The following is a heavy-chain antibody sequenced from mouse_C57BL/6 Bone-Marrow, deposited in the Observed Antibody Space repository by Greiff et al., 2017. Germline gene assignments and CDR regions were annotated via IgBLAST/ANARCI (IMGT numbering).Heavy chain of an antibody. V-gene: IGHV5-12*01. CDR2: ISNGGGST. CDR3: ANQGFAY. Sequence: EVKLIESGGGLVQPGGSLKLSCAASGFTFSDYYMYWVRQTPEKRLEWVAYISNGGGSTYYPDTVKGRFTISRDNAKNTLYLQMSRLKSEDTAMYYCANQGFAYWGQGTLVTVSA. D-gene: IGHD3-2*02. J-gene: IGHJ3*01. CDR1: GFTFSDYY.